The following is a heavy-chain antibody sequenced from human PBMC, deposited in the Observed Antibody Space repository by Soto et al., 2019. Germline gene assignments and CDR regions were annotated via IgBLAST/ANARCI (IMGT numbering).Heavy chain of an antibody. Sequence: PGGSLRLSCAASGFTFSSYWMHWVRQAPGKGLVWVSRINSDGSSTSYADSVKGRFTISRDNAKNTLYLQMNSLRAEDTAVYYCARDSPSPAPYYYYYYGMDVWGQGTMVTVSS. CDR3: ARDSPSPAPYYYYYYGMDV. J-gene: IGHJ6*02. CDR1: GFTFSSYW. CDR2: INSDGSST. V-gene: IGHV3-74*01.